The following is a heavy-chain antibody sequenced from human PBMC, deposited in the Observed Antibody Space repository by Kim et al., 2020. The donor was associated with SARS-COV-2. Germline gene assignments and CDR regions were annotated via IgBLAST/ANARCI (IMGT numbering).Heavy chain of an antibody. D-gene: IGHD6-19*01. CDR1: GGSISSGGYY. CDR2: IYYSGST. CDR3: ARGRAGSEYFQH. J-gene: IGHJ1*01. V-gene: IGHV4-31*03. Sequence: SETLSLTCTVSGGSISSGGYYWSWIRQHPGKGLEWIGYIYYSGSTYYNPSLKSRVTISVDTSKNQFSLKLSSVTAADTAVYYCARGRAGSEYFQHWGQGTLVTVSS.